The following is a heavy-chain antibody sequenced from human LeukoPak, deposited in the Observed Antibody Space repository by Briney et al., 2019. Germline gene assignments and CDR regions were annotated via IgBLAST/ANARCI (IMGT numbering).Heavy chain of an antibody. CDR1: GFTFTSYW. J-gene: IGHJ2*01. Sequence: GGSLRLSCAASGFTFTSYWMHWVRQAPGKGLVWVSRINSAGGSPNDADSVKGRFTISRDNAENTLYLQMSSLSAGGTAIYYCVRGGGLGGTGWYIDLWGRGTVVTVSS. D-gene: IGHD2-8*02. V-gene: IGHV3-74*01. CDR3: VRGGGLGGTGWYIDL. CDR2: INSAGGSP.